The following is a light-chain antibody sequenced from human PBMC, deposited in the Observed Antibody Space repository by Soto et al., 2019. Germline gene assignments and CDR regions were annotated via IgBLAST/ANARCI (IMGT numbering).Light chain of an antibody. CDR3: MQGTHWPPLT. CDR2: DVS. J-gene: IGKJ5*01. CDR1: QSLVYSDGNTY. V-gene: IGKV2-30*01. Sequence: DVVLTQSPLSLPVTLGQPASISCRSSQSLVYSDGNTYLNWFQQRPGRSPRRLIYDVSNRDSGVPDRFRGSGSGTDFPLKITRVEAEDVGVYYCMQGTHWPPLTFGQGTRLEIK.